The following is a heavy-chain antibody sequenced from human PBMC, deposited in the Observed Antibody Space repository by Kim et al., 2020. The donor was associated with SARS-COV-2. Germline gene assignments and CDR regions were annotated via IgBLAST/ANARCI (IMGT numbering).Heavy chain of an antibody. CDR3: TTDWTLRYSSFIRDY. CDR1: GFTFSNAW. CDR2: IKSKTDGGTT. D-gene: IGHD6-13*01. V-gene: IGHV3-15*01. J-gene: IGHJ4*02. Sequence: GGSLRLSCAASGFTFSNAWMSWVRQAPGKGLEWVGRIKSKTDGGTTDYAAPVKGRFTISRDDSKNTLYLQMNSLKTEDTAVYYCTTDWTLRYSSFIRDYWGQGTLVTVSS.